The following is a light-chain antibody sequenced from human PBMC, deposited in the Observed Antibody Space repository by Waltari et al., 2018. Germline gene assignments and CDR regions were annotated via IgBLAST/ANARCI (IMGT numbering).Light chain of an antibody. CDR2: GAS. J-gene: IGKJ5*01. CDR1: QSINNK. V-gene: IGKV3-15*01. Sequence: EIVMTQSPATLSVSPGERVTLSCRASQSINNKLAWYQQKPGQAPRLLIYGASTRATGVPARFSGGGSGTEFTLTISSLQSEDFAVYYCQQHNNWPLITFGQGTRLEI. CDR3: QQHNNWPLIT.